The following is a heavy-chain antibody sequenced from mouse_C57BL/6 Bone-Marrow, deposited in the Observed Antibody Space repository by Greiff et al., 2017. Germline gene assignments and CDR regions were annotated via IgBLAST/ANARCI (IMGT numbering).Heavy chain of an antibody. CDR2: INPNYGTT. CDR3: FCCGNYMDY. CDR1: GYSFTDYN. J-gene: IGHJ2*01. V-gene: IGHV1-39*01. D-gene: IGHD2-1*01. Sequence: EVKLQQSGPELVKPGASVKISCKASGYSFTDYNMNWVKQSNGKSLEWIGVINPNYGTTSYNQKFKGKATLTVEKSSSPAYLQFNSLTSEDSAVFYCFCCGNYMDYWGQGTTLTVSS.